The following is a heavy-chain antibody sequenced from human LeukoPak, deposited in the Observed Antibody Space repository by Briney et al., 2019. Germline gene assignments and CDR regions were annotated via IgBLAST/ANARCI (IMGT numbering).Heavy chain of an antibody. V-gene: IGHV1-46*01. J-gene: IGHJ3*02. CDR1: GYTFTSYY. D-gene: IGHD3-10*01. Sequence: APVKVSCKASGYTFTSYYMHWVRQAPGQGLEWMGIINPSGGSTSYAQKFQGRVTMTRDTSTSTVYMELSSLRSEDTAVYYCARDEGWFGELSAFDIWGQGTMVTVSS. CDR3: ARDEGWFGELSAFDI. CDR2: INPSGGST.